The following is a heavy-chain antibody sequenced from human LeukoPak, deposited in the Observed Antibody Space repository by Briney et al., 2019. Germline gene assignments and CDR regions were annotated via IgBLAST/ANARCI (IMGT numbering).Heavy chain of an antibody. Sequence: GGSLRLSCAASGFTVSSNYMSWVRQAPGKGLEWVSSISSSSSYIYYADSVKGRFTISRDNAKNPLYLQMNSLRAEDTAVYYCARDSGDTAMVSSSYYYGMDVWGQGTTVTVSS. J-gene: IGHJ6*02. D-gene: IGHD5-18*01. CDR3: ARDSGDTAMVSSSYYYGMDV. V-gene: IGHV3-21*01. CDR1: GFTVSSNY. CDR2: ISSSSSYI.